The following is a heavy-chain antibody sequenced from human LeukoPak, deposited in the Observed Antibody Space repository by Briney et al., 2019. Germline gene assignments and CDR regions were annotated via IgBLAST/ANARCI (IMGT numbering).Heavy chain of an antibody. D-gene: IGHD5-12*01. J-gene: IGHJ5*02. V-gene: IGHV4-61*02. CDR3: ARERSSTADQVWWLRWFDP. Sequence: SQTLSLTCTVSGGSISSGSYYWSWIRQPAGKGLEWIGRIYTSGSTNYNPSLKSRVTISVDTSKNRFSLKLSSVTAADTAVYYCARERSSTADQVWWLRWFDPWGRGTLVTVSS. CDR1: GGSISSGSYY. CDR2: IYTSGST.